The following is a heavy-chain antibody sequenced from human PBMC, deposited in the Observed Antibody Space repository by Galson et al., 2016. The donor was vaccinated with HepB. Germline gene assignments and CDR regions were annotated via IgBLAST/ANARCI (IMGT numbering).Heavy chain of an antibody. J-gene: IGHJ4*02. CDR1: GFTFSSYA. V-gene: IGHV3-30*04. D-gene: IGHD3/OR15-3a*01. Sequence: SLRLSCAASGFTFSSYAMHWVRQAPGKGLEWVAVISYDGSNKYYADSVQGRFIISRDNAKNTLYLQMNNLKVEDTAIYYCAREYYDFWAGYYLDQWGLGTLVTVSS. CDR3: AREYYDFWAGYYLDQ. CDR2: ISYDGSNK.